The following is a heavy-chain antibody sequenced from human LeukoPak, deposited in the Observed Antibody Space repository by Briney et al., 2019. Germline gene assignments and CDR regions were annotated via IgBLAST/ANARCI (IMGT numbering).Heavy chain of an antibody. Sequence: SETLSLTCAVYGGSFSGYYWSWIRQPPGKGREWVGEINHRGSNNHNPSLKRRVTISVDTFKNQFSLKLSSVAGADTAVYYCAKGREVLWFGELRNYYYMDVWGKGTTVTVSS. CDR1: GGSFSGYY. D-gene: IGHD3-10*01. CDR2: INHRGSN. V-gene: IGHV4-34*01. J-gene: IGHJ6*03. CDR3: AKGREVLWFGELRNYYYMDV.